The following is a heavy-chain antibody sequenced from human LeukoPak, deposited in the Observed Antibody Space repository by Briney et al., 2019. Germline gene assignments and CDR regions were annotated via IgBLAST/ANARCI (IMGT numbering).Heavy chain of an antibody. CDR3: ARSPDYYDSSGYTFDY. V-gene: IGHV4-30-2*01. J-gene: IGHJ4*02. CDR1: GGSISSGGYY. Sequence: SETLSLTCTVSGGSISSGGYYWSWIRQPPGKGLEWIGYIYHSGSTYYNPSLKSRVTISVDRSKNQFSLKLSSVTAADTAVYYCARSPDYYDSSGYTFDYWGQGTLVTVSS. CDR2: IYHSGST. D-gene: IGHD3-22*01.